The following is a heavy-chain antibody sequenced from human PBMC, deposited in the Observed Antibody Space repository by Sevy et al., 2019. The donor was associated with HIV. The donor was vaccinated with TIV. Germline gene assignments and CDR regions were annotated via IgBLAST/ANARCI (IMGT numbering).Heavy chain of an antibody. CDR1: GFAVSSNF. D-gene: IGHD6-19*01. V-gene: IGHV3-53*01. J-gene: IGHJ4*02. Sequence: GGSLRLSCAASGFAVSSNFMSWVRQAPGKGLEWVSVIYIGGSTYYADSVKGRFTISRDNSKNTVELQMKSLRVEDTALYYCAKEHISGYYWGQGILVTVSS. CDR3: AKEHISGYY. CDR2: IYIGGST.